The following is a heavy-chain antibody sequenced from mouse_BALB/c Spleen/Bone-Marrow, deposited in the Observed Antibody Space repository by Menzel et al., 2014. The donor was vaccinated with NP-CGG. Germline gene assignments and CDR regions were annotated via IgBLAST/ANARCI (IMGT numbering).Heavy chain of an antibody. V-gene: IGHV2-6*02. CDR1: GFSLTNYG. J-gene: IGHJ4*01. Sequence: VKLMESGPGLVAPSQSLSITCTVSGFSLTNYGVHWFRQPPGKGLEWLGVIWTDGSTAYNSALKSRLSITKDNSKSQIFLKMNSLQTDDTAMYFSARNWDYWGQGTSVTVSS. CDR2: IWTDGST. CDR3: ARNWDY.